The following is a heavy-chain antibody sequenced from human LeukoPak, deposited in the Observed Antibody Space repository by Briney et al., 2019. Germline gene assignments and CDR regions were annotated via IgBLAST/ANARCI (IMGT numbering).Heavy chain of an antibody. V-gene: IGHV3-21*01. CDR3: ARGGIAAAGRYFDY. CDR2: ISSSSSYM. Sequence: PGGSLRLSCAAPGFTFSSYSMNWVRQAPGKGLEWVSSISSSSSYMYYADSVKGRFTISRDNAKNSLYLQMNSLRAEDTAVYYCARGGIAAAGRYFDYWGQGTLVTVST. J-gene: IGHJ4*02. D-gene: IGHD6-13*01. CDR1: GFTFSSYS.